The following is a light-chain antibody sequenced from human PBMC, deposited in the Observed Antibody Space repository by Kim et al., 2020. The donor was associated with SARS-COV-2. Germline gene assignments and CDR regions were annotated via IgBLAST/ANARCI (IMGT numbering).Light chain of an antibody. Sequence: EIVMTQSPATLSVSPGERATLSCRASQSVSSNLAWYQQKPGQAPRLVIYGASTRATGIPARFSGSGSGTEFTLTISSLQSEDFAVYSCQQYNKWPLTFGGGTKVDIK. CDR3: QQYNKWPLT. CDR1: QSVSSN. J-gene: IGKJ4*01. V-gene: IGKV3-15*01. CDR2: GAS.